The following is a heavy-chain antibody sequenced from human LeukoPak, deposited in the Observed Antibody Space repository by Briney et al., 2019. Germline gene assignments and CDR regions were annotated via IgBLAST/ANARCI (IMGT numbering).Heavy chain of an antibody. J-gene: IGHJ4*02. CDR1: GGSFSGYY. V-gene: IGHV4-34*01. CDR3: ARDHTSIAAPPGY. CDR2: INHSGST. D-gene: IGHD6-6*01. Sequence: SETLSLTCAVYGGSFSGYYWSWIRQPPGKGLEWIGEINHSGSTNYNPSLKSRLTISVDTSKNQFSLKLSSVTAADTAVYYCARDHTSIAAPPGYWGQGTLVTVSS.